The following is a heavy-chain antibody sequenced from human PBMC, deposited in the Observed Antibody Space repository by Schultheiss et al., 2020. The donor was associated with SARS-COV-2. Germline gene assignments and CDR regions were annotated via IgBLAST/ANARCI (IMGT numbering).Heavy chain of an antibody. Sequence: SQTLSLTCAVYGGSFSGYYWSWIRQHPGKGLEWIGYIYYSGSTNYNPSLKSRVTISVDTSKNQFSLKLSSVTAADTAVYYCARKRVVVVPAAMGWFDPWGQGTLVTVSS. CDR1: GGSFSGYY. V-gene: IGHV4-34*09. D-gene: IGHD2-2*01. J-gene: IGHJ5*02. CDR3: ARKRVVVVPAAMGWFDP. CDR2: IYYSGST.